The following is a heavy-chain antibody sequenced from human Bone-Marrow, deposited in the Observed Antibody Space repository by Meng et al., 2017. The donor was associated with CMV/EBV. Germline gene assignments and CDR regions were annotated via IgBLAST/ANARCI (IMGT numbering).Heavy chain of an antibody. CDR2: IYYSGST. CDR1: GGSISSGGYY. V-gene: IGHV4-31*03. Sequence: LRLSCTVSGGSISSGGYYWSWIRQHPGKGLEWIGYIYYSGSTYYNPSLKSRVTISVDTSKNQFSLKLSSVTAADTAVYYCARDVAVLRYFDWLFPGGWLDPWGQGTLVTVSS. CDR3: ARDVAVLRYFDWLFPGGWLDP. J-gene: IGHJ5*02. D-gene: IGHD3-9*01.